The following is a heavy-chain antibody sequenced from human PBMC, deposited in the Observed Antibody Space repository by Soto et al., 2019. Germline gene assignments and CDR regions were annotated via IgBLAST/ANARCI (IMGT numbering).Heavy chain of an antibody. J-gene: IGHJ4*02. CDR1: GFTFSSYG. CDR2: ISYDGSNK. V-gene: IGHV3-30*03. Sequence: SCAASGFTFSSYGMHWVRQAPGKGLEWVAVISYDGSNKYYADSVKGRFTISRDNSKNTLYLQMNSLRAEDTAVYYCARHKYHSSGPSAYWGQGTLVTVSS. D-gene: IGHD3-22*01. CDR3: ARHKYHSSGPSAY.